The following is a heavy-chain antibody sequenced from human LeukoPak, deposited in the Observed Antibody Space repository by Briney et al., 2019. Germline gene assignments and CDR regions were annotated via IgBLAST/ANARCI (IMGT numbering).Heavy chain of an antibody. CDR1: GFTFNSYA. CDR2: ISGSGGST. V-gene: IGHV3-23*01. D-gene: IGHD4-17*01. Sequence: GGSLRLSCAASGFTFNSYAMSWVRQAPGKGLEWVSAISGSGGSTYYADSVKGRFTISRDNSKNTLYLQMNSLRAEDTAVYYCARYGDYVSGEVDYWGQGTLVTVSS. CDR3: ARYGDYVSGEVDY. J-gene: IGHJ4*02.